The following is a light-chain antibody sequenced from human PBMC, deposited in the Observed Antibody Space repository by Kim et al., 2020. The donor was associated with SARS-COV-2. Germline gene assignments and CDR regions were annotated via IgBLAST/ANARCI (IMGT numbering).Light chain of an antibody. CDR2: EDN. CDR1: SGSSASNY. V-gene: IGLV6-57*03. J-gene: IGLJ2*01. Sequence: GTTLTTSGTRSSGSSASNYVQWYQQRPGSAPTTVIYEDNQRPSGVPDRFSGSIDSSSNSASLTISGLKTEDEADYYCQSYDSSNVVFGGGTQLTVL. CDR3: QSYDSSNVV.